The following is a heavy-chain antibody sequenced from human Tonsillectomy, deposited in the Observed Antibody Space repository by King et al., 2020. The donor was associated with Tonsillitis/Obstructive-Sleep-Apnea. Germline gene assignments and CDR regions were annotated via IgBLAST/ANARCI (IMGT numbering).Heavy chain of an antibody. V-gene: IGHV7-4-1*02. Sequence: QLVQSGSELKKPGASVKVSCKASVFPFTGSAMNSGRQVPGQGLVWMCWIITNTGIAQCAQDFTRRFGLSLDTSVSTAYLHISSLKAEDTAVYYCARNYGDYVAPDWYFDLWGRGTLVTVSS. CDR1: VFPFTGSA. J-gene: IGHJ2*01. D-gene: IGHD4-17*01. CDR2: IITNTGIA. CDR3: ARNYGDYVAPDWYFDL.